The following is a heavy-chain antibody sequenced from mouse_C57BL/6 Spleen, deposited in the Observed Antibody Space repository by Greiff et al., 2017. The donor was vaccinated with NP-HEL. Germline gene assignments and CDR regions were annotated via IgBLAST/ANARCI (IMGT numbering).Heavy chain of an antibody. Sequence: EVQLQQSGPELVKPGASVKISCKASGYTFTDYYMNWVKQSHGKSLEWIGDINPNNGGTTYNQKFKGKATLTVDKSSSTAYMELRSLTSEDSAVYYCARGSYEGYAMDYWGQGTSVTVSS. CDR1: GYTFTDYY. CDR3: ARGSYEGYAMDY. V-gene: IGHV1-26*01. D-gene: IGHD2-12*01. J-gene: IGHJ4*01. CDR2: INPNNGGT.